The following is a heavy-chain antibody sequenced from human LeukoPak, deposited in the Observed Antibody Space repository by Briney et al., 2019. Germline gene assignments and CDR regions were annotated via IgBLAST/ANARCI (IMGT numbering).Heavy chain of an antibody. Sequence: PGGSLRLSRAASGFTFNTYWMNWVRQAPGKGLEWVANIKQDGSEKYYEDSVKGRFTISRDNAKNSLYLQMNSLTAEDTAVYYCARGPWRTTRGNWFGPWGQGTLVTVSS. CDR2: IKQDGSEK. CDR1: GFTFNTYW. V-gene: IGHV3-7*03. D-gene: IGHD4-17*01. J-gene: IGHJ5*02. CDR3: ARGPWRTTRGNWFGP.